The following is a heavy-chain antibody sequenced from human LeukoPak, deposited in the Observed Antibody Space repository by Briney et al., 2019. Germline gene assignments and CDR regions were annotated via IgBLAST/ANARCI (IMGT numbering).Heavy chain of an antibody. CDR2: ISYDGSNK. CDR3: ARALRNIAVAGTGFDY. CDR1: GFTFSSYA. J-gene: IGHJ4*02. Sequence: GRSLRLSCAASGFTFSSYAMHWVRQAPGKGLEWEAVISYDGSNKYYADSVKGRFTISRDNSKNTLYLQMNSLGAEDTAVYYCARALRNIAVAGTGFDYWGQGTLVTVSS. D-gene: IGHD6-19*01. V-gene: IGHV3-30*04.